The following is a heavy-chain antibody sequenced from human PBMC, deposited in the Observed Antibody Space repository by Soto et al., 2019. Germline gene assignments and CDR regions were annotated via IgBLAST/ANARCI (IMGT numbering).Heavy chain of an antibody. CDR1: GFSLSTSGMR. V-gene: IGHV2-70*04. Sequence: SGPTLVNATPPLTLTCTFSGFSLSTSGMRVSWIRQPPGKALEGLARIDWDDDKFYSTSLKTRRTISEETSKNQVVLTMTNIEPVDTATYYSAPTSASCRSTSCSYSYYYRMDAWGQGPTVTVSS. D-gene: IGHD2-2*01. CDR3: APTSASCRSTSCSYSYYYRMDA. J-gene: IGHJ6*02. CDR2: IDWDDDK.